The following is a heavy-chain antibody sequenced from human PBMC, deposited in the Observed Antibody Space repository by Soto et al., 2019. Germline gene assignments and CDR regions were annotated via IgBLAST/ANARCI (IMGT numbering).Heavy chain of an antibody. J-gene: IGHJ4*02. V-gene: IGHV4-39*02. CDR3: ASYDFFNGPYFDY. CDR2: IDYSGSS. Sequence: SDTLSLTCNGSGSSITSSNYYWGWIRQPPGKGLEWIGNIDYSGSSYYNPSLKSRVTLSVDTSKNHFSLTLSSVTVADTAVYNCASYDFFNGPYFDYWGQGTLVTVS. D-gene: IGHD3-3*01. CDR1: GSSITSSNYY.